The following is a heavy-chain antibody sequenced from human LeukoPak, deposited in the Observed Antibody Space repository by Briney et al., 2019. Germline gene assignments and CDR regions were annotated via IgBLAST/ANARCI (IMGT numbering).Heavy chain of an antibody. D-gene: IGHD4/OR15-4a*01. CDR2: IYYFGRT. CDR1: GCSIRSYY. CDR3: AGKKGTMVFFDY. Sequence: PSETLSLTCSVSGCSIRSYYWRSIRQPPGKGLYWIRYIYYFGRTNYNPTIKRRVNISVDTSKNKFSLKLRSVTAAATAVYYCAGKKGTMVFFDYWGQGTLVTVPS. V-gene: IGHV4-59*01. J-gene: IGHJ4*02.